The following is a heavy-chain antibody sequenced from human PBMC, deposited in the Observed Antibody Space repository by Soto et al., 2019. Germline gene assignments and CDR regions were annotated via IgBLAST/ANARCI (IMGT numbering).Heavy chain of an antibody. Sequence: ETLSLTCTVSGGSISSYYWSWIRQPPGKGLEWIGYIYYSGSTNYNPSLKSRVTISVDTSKNQFSLKLSSVTAADTAVYYCARSRGDSGYELDYWGQGTLVTVSS. J-gene: IGHJ4*02. CDR2: IYYSGST. V-gene: IGHV4-59*08. CDR1: GGSISSYY. CDR3: ARSRGDSGYELDY. D-gene: IGHD5-12*01.